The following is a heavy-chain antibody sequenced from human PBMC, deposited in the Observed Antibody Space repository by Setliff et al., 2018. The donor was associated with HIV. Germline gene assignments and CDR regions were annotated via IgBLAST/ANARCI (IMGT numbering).Heavy chain of an antibody. CDR3: ARDYSSLLTVVWFDP. J-gene: IGHJ5*02. V-gene: IGHV7-4-1*02. CDR2: INTNTAKP. CDR1: GYTFTSYP. D-gene: IGHD6-13*01. Sequence: ASVKVSCKASGYTFTSYPMNWVRQAPGQGLEWMGWINTNTAKPTYAQGFTGRFVFSLDTSVSTAYLQISSLKPDDTAVYYCARDYSSLLTVVWFDPWGQLTLVTVSS.